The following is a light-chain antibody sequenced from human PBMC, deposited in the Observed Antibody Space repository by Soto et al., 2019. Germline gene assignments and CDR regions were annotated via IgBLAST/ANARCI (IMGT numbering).Light chain of an antibody. Sequence: SYELTQSPSMSVAPGQTATITCGGNNIGSKSVQWYQQKSGQARVLVVYDDTDRPSGIPERFSGSNSGNTATLTISRVDAGDEADYSYQVYNSGTDDGVFGQGTQRTVL. CDR1: NIGSKS. J-gene: IGLJ3*02. CDR3: QVYNSGTDDGV. CDR2: DDT. V-gene: IGLV3-21*02.